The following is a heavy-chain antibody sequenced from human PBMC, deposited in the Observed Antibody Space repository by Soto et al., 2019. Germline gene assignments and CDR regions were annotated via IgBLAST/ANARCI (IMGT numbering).Heavy chain of an antibody. Sequence: GASVKVSCKASGGTFSSYAISWVRQAPGQGLEWMGGIIPIFGTANYAQKFQGRVTITADESTSTAYMELSSLRSEDTAVYYCASGYYDSSGYFDYWGQGTLVTVSS. CDR2: IIPIFGTA. V-gene: IGHV1-69*13. D-gene: IGHD3-22*01. J-gene: IGHJ4*02. CDR1: GGTFSSYA. CDR3: ASGYYDSSGYFDY.